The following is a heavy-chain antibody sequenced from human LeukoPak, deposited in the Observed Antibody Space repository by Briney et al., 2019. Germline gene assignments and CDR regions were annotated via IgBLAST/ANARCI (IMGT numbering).Heavy chain of an antibody. CDR2: IYPGGSDT. CDR3: ARIIAPAGTHTDY. D-gene: IGHD6-13*01. V-gene: IGHV5-51*01. Sequence: GESLKISCKGSGYSFTNNWILWVRQMPGKGLEWMGIIYPGGSDTRYSPSFQGQVTISADKSISTAYLQWSSLRASDTAMYYCARIIAPAGTHTDYWGQGTLVTVSS. J-gene: IGHJ4*02. CDR1: GYSFTNNW.